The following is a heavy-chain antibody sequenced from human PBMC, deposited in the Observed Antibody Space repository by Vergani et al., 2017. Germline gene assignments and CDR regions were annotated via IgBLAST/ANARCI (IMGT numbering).Heavy chain of an antibody. Sequence: QVQLQESGPGLVKPSETLSLTCTVSGGSISSYYWSWIRQPPGKGLEWIGYIYYSGSTNYNPSLKSRVTISVDTSKNQFSLKLSSVTAADTAVYYCARRGSSAYGDYASNAFDIWGQGTMVTVSS. J-gene: IGHJ3*02. CDR2: IYYSGST. D-gene: IGHD4-17*01. CDR1: GGSISSYY. V-gene: IGHV4-59*12. CDR3: ARRGSSAYGDYASNAFDI.